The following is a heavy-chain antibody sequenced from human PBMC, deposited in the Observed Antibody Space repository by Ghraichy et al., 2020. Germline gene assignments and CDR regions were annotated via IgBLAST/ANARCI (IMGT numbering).Heavy chain of an antibody. J-gene: IGHJ4*02. D-gene: IGHD2-15*01. V-gene: IGHV3-23*01. CDR3: AREYCSGGRCFFGTGGSHFDC. Sequence: GGSLRLSCAASGFTFVSNAMSYVRQAPGKGLEWVSTISGSGGNRHYADSVKGRFTISRDNSKNTVDLQINSLRVEDTAVYYCAREYCSGGRCFFGTGGSHFDCWGQGTLFRVSS. CDR2: ISGSGGNR. CDR1: GFTFVSNA.